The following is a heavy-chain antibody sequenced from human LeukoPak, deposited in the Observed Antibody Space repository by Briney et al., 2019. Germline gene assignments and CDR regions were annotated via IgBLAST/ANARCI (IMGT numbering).Heavy chain of an antibody. D-gene: IGHD4-11*01. CDR3: ARDGFNYDSQDNDGVHL. Sequence: GGSLRLSCGASGFTFSKCGMSWVRQAPGKGLEWVSGISFDSGTTNYADSVKGRFTIFRDNVDNTLYLQMDGLRAEDTAVYFCARDGFNYDSQDNDGVHLWGQGAMVAVSS. J-gene: IGHJ3*01. CDR1: GFTFSKCG. CDR2: ISFDSGTT. V-gene: IGHV3-23*01.